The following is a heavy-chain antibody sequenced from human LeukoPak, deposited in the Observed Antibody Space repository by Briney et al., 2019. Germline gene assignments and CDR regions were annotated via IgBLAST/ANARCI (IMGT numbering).Heavy chain of an antibody. J-gene: IGHJ4*02. CDR3: ARCYDFWSGYYDYFDY. CDR1: GYTFTSYD. V-gene: IGHV1-8*01. CDR2: MNPNSGNT. Sequence: ASVKVSCKASGYTFTSYDINWVRQATGQGLEWMGWMNPNSGNTGYAQKFQGRVTMTRNTSISTAYMELSSLRSDDTAVYYCARCYDFWSGYYDYFDYWGQGTLVTVSS. D-gene: IGHD3-3*01.